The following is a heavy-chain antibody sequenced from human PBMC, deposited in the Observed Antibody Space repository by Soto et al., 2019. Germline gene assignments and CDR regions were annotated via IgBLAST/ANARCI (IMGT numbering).Heavy chain of an antibody. V-gene: IGHV4-34*01. D-gene: IGHD3-22*01. CDR1: GGSFSGYS. J-gene: IGHJ4*02. CDR2: INHSGST. Sequence: SETLSLTCAVYGGSFSGYSWNWIHQPPGKGLEWIGEINHSGSTEYNPSLKSRVTISVDTSKNQFSLTLSSVTAADTAAYYCARRITFYSDTTGYLNWVPGTLVTVSS. CDR3: ARRITFYSDTTGYLN.